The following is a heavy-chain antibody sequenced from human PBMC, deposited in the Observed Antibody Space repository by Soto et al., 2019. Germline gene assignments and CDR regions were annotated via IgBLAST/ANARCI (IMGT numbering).Heavy chain of an antibody. CDR3: ARYYDSSGYYYYGMDV. Sequence: PSETLSLTCTVPGGSISSGDYYWSWIRQHPGKGLEWIGYIYYSGSTYYNPSLKSRVTISVDTSKNQFSLKLSSVTAADTAVYYCARYYDSSGYYYYGMDVWGQGTTVTVSS. V-gene: IGHV4-30-4*01. CDR2: IYYSGST. CDR1: GGSISSGDYY. D-gene: IGHD3-22*01. J-gene: IGHJ6*02.